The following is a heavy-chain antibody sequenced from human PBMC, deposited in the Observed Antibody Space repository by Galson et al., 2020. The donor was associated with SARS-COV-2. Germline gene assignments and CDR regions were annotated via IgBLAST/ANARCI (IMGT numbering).Heavy chain of an antibody. CDR2: PGDSDT. D-gene: IGHD7-27*01. Sequence: PGDSDTRYSPSFQGQVTISADKSISTAYLQWSSLKASDTAMYYCASAAGDWGAYYFDYWGQGTLVTVSS. CDR3: ASAAGDWGAYYFDY. V-gene: IGHV5-51*01. J-gene: IGHJ4*02.